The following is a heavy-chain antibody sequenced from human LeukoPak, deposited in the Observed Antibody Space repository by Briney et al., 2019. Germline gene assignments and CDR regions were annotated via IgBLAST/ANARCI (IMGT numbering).Heavy chain of an antibody. V-gene: IGHV1-69*05. J-gene: IGHJ5*02. CDR3: ARAIDCSSTSCFSRVVNT. Sequence: SVKVSCKASGGTFSSYAISWVRQAPGHGLEWMGRIIPIFGTANYAQKFQGRVTITTDESTSTAYMELSSLRSEDTAVYYCARAIDCSSTSCFSRVVNTWGQGTLVTVSS. CDR2: IIPIFGTA. D-gene: IGHD2-2*01. CDR1: GGTFSSYA.